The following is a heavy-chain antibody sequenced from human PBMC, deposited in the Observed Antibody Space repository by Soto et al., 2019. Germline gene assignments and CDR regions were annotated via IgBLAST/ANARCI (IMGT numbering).Heavy chain of an antibody. V-gene: IGHV3-23*01. CDR2: ISGSGGST. Sequence: GGSLRLSCAASGFTFSSYAMSWVRQAPGKGLEWVSAISGSGGSTYYADSVKGRFTISRDNSKNTLYLQMNSLRAEDTAVYYCAKAEYDFWSGFFSWFVPWGQGTLVTVSS. CDR1: GFTFSSYA. D-gene: IGHD3-3*01. CDR3: AKAEYDFWSGFFSWFVP. J-gene: IGHJ5*02.